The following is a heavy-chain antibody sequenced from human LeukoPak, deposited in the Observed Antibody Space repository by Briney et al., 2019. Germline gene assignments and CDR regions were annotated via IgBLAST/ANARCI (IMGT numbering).Heavy chain of an antibody. V-gene: IGHV4-59*01. CDR3: ARVKYYDFWSGNNWFDP. CDR1: GGSISSYY. D-gene: IGHD3-3*01. CDR2: IYYSGST. Sequence: SETLSLTCTVSGGSISSYYWSWIRQPPGKGLEWIGYIYYSGSTNYNPSLKSRVTISVDTSKNQFSLKLSSVTAADTAVYYCARVKYYDFWSGNNWFDPWGRGTLVTVSS. J-gene: IGHJ5*02.